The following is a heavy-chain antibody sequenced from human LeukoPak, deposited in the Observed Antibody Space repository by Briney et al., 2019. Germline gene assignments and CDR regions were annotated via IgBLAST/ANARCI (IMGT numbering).Heavy chain of an antibody. CDR3: ARGLGIISCCESLNWFDP. CDR2: VSTHNGYT. CDR1: GYTFTSYG. J-gene: IGHJ5*02. Sequence: ASVKVSCKASGYTFTSYGISWVRQAPGQGLEWIGWVSTHNGYTKYAQKFQGRVTMTTDTSTSTAYMELGSLRSDDTAVYYCARGLGIISCCESLNWFDPWGQGTLVSVSS. V-gene: IGHV1-18*01. D-gene: IGHD3-16*01.